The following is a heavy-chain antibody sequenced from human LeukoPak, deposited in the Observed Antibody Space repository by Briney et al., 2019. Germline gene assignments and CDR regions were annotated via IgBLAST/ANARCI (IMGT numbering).Heavy chain of an antibody. D-gene: IGHD2-2*01. J-gene: IGHJ6*03. CDR3: ASLVVPDYYYMDV. CDR2: ISGSGGST. CDR1: GFTFSSYA. V-gene: IGHV3-23*01. Sequence: GGSLRLSRAASGFTFSSYAMSWVRQAPGKGLEWVSAISGSGGSTYYADSVKGRFTISRDNSKNTLYLQMNSLRAEDTAVYYCASLVVPDYYYMDVWGKGTTVTVSS.